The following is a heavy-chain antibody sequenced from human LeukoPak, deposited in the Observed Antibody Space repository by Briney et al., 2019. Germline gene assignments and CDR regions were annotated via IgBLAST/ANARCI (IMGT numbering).Heavy chain of an antibody. J-gene: IGHJ4*02. D-gene: IGHD2-2*02. CDR1: GSTFSSYA. Sequence: GGSLRLSCAASGSTFSSYAMHWVRQAPGKGLEWVAVISYDGSNKYYADSVKGRFTISRDNSKNTLYLQMNSLRAEDTAVYYCAKDQYQLRYDYWGQGTLVTVSS. CDR3: AKDQYQLRYDY. CDR2: ISYDGSNK. V-gene: IGHV3-30-3*01.